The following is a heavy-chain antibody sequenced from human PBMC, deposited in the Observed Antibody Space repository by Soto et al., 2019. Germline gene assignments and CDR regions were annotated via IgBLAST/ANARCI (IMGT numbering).Heavy chain of an antibody. Sequence: GESLKVSCKGCGYSFTTFLIGWVRQMPGKGLEWMGIIYPGDSDTRYSPSFQGQVTISADKSISTAYLQWSSLKASDTAMYYCARRGYYCSGSYYTLGSHFDYWGQGTLVTVSS. CDR2: IYPGDSDT. D-gene: IGHD3-10*01. J-gene: IGHJ4*02. CDR3: ARRGYYCSGSYYTLGSHFDY. CDR1: GYSFTTFL. V-gene: IGHV5-51*01.